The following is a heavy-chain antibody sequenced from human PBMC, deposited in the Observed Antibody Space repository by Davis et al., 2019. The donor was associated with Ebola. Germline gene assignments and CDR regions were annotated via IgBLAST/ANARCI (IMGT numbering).Heavy chain of an antibody. Sequence: KVSCKGSGYSFTSYWIGWVRQMPGKGLEWMGIIYPGDSDTRYSPSFQGQVTISADKSISTAYLQWSSLKASDTAMYYCARTRITMVRGVTEAPFDYWGQGTLVTVSS. D-gene: IGHD3-10*01. CDR1: GYSFTSYW. CDR3: ARTRITMVRGVTEAPFDY. V-gene: IGHV5-51*01. J-gene: IGHJ4*02. CDR2: IYPGDSDT.